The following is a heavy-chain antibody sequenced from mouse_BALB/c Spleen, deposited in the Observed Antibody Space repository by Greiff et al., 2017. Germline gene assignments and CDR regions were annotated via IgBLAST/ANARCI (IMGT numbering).Heavy chain of an antibody. D-gene: IGHD2-4*01. V-gene: IGHV5-9-4*01. CDR3: AREAYDDDGAYYAMDY. Sequence: EVKVVESGGGLVKPGGSLKLSCAASGFTFSSYAMSWVRQSPEKRLEWVAEISSGGSYTYYPDTVTGRFTISRDNAKNTLYLEMSSLRSEDTAMYYCAREAYDDDGAYYAMDYWGQGTSVTVAS. CDR1: GFTFSSYA. J-gene: IGHJ4*01. CDR2: ISSGGSYT.